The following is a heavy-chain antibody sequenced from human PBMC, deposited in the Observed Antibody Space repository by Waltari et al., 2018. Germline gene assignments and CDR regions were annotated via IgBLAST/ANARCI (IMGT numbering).Heavy chain of an antibody. D-gene: IGHD6-19*01. J-gene: IGHJ1*01. Sequence: QVELQQWGAGLLRPSETLSLTCAVYGVSLSDYYWTWIRQPLGKGLEWIGENNLGEGTYYIPSLEGRVTILLYNSKNQFSLHLVSVTAADTSRYYCVTGPRDKWVGRYSGEFFHHRGPGTLVTVSS. V-gene: IGHV4-34*02. CDR3: VTGPRDKWVGRYSGEFFHH. CDR2: NNLGEGT. CDR1: GVSLSDYY.